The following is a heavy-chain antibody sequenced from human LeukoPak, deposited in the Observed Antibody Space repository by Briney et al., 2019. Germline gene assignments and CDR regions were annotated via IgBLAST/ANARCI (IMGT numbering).Heavy chain of an antibody. V-gene: IGHV4-31*03. J-gene: IGHJ5*02. CDR2: IYYSGST. D-gene: IGHD3-10*01. CDR1: GGSISSGGYY. CDR3: ARLWFGEFHYNWFDP. Sequence: PSETLSLTCTVSGGSISSGGYYWSWIRQHPGKGLEWIGYIYYSGSTYYNPSLKSRVTISVDTSKNQFSLKLSSVTAADTAVYYCARLWFGEFHYNWFDPWGQGTLVTVSS.